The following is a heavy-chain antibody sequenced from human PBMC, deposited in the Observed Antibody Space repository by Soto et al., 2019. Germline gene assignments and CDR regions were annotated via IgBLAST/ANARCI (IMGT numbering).Heavy chain of an antibody. CDR2: IDPSDSYT. CDR3: ARHPWIKLWLPWFDP. V-gene: IGHV5-10-1*01. J-gene: IGHJ5*02. D-gene: IGHD5-18*01. Sequence: GESLKISCKGSGDSFTSYWISLLRQIPGKGLEWMGRIDPSDSYTNYSPSFQGHVTISADKSISTAYMQWSSLKASDTAMYYCARHPWIKLWLPWFDPWGQGTMVTVSS. CDR1: GDSFTSYW.